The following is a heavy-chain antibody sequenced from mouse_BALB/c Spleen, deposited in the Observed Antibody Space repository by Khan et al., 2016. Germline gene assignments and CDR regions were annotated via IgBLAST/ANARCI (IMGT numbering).Heavy chain of an antibody. D-gene: IGHD4-1*02. J-gene: IGHJ2*01. CDR2: INPSNGRT. Sequence: QVQLQQPGAELVKPGASVKLSCKAPGYTFTSYWMHWVKQRPGQGLEWIGEINPSNGRTNYDEKFKTKATLTVDKSSSPAYMQLSSLTSEDSAVYYCASGGPNWDDFDYWGQGTTLTVSS. CDR1: GYTFTSYW. CDR3: ASGGPNWDDFDY. V-gene: IGHV1S81*02.